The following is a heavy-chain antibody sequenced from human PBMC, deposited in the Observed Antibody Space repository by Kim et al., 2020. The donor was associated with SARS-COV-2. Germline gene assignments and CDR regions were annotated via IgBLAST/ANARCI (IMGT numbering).Heavy chain of an antibody. J-gene: IGHJ4*02. V-gene: IGHV3-30-3*01. D-gene: IGHD6-19*01. CDR3: AREIAVAGDYFDY. CDR1: GFTFSSYA. Sequence: GGSLRLSCAASGFTFSSYAMHWVRQAPGKGLEWVAVISYDGSNKYYADSVKGRFTISRDNSKNTLYLQMNSLRAEDTAVYYCAREIAVAGDYFDYWGQGTLVTVSS. CDR2: ISYDGSNK.